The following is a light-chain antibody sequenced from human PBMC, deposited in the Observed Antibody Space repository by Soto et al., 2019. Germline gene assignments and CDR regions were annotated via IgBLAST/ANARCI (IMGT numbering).Light chain of an antibody. CDR2: AVT. Sequence: HSVLTQPASVSGSPGQSITISCTGTSSDVGGYNYVSWYQQHPGKAPKLMIYAVTDRPSGVSSRFSGSKSGNTASLTISGLQAEDEADYYCSSYTSSRTLFGTGTKVTVL. V-gene: IGLV2-14*01. CDR1: SSDVGGYNY. J-gene: IGLJ1*01. CDR3: SSYTSSRTL.